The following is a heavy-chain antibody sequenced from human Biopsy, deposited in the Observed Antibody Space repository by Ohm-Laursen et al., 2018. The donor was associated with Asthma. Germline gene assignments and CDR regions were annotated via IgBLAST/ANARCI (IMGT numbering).Heavy chain of an antibody. D-gene: IGHD3-3*01. CDR1: GGSVSSGSYY. CDR2: IYYSGGT. V-gene: IGHV4-61*01. Sequence: SGTLSLTCSVSGGSVSSGSYYWSWIRQPPGKGLEWIGYIYYSGGTNYNPSLKSRVTISVDTSKNQFSLKLSSVTAADTAVYYCARVTRITIFGVGGIQDYWGQGTLVTVSS. J-gene: IGHJ4*02. CDR3: ARVTRITIFGVGGIQDY.